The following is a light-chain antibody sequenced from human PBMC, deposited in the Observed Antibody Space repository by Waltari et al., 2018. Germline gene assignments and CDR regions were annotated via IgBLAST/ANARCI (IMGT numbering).Light chain of an antibody. J-gene: IGKJ4*01. CDR1: QNVLYSSNNKNY. CDR3: QQYYSTPVT. CDR2: WAS. V-gene: IGKV4-1*01. Sequence: DFVMTQSPASLTMSLGERATIDCNSSQNVLYSSNNKNYLAWYQQKPGQPPKLLIYWASTRESGVPDRFSGSGSGTDFTLTISSLQAEDVAVYYCQQYYSTPVTFGGGTKVEIK.